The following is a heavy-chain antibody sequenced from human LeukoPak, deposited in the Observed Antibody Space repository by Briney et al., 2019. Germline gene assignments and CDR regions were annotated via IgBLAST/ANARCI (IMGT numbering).Heavy chain of an antibody. CDR3: AKAVDTAMVTGFDY. CDR1: GFTFSTYG. J-gene: IGHJ4*02. V-gene: IGHV3-23*01. Sequence: GGSLRLSCAASGFTFSTYGMDWVRQAPGKGLEWVSAISGSGGSTYYADSVKGRFTISRDNSKNTLYLQMNSLRAEDTAVYYCAKAVDTAMVTGFDYWDQGTLVTVSS. D-gene: IGHD5-18*01. CDR2: ISGSGGST.